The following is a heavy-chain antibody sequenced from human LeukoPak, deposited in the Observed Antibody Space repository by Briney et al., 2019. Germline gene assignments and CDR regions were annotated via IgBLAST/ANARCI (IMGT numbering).Heavy chain of an antibody. CDR3: ARATKIVVAADY. J-gene: IGHJ4*02. CDR1: GGSFSGYY. V-gene: IGHV4-34*01. D-gene: IGHD3-22*01. CDR2: INHSGST. Sequence: SETLSLTCAVYGGSFSGYYWSWLRQPPGKGLEWIGEINHSGSTNYNQSLKSRVTISVDTSKNQFSLQLSSVTAADTAVYYCARATKIVVAADYWGQGTLVTVSS.